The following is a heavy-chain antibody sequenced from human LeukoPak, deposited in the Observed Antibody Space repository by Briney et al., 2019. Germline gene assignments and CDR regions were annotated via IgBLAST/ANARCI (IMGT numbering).Heavy chain of an antibody. J-gene: IGHJ4*02. CDR2: IYYSGGT. CDR3: ARDSGVARTLDY. CDR1: GGSISSYY. D-gene: IGHD2-15*01. V-gene: IGHV4-59*01. Sequence: PSETLSLTCTVSGGSISSYYWTWIRQPPGKGLEWIGCIYYSGGTNYNSPLKRRVTISVDTSKNQFSLKLSSVTAADTAVYYCARDSGVARTLDYWGQGILVTVSS.